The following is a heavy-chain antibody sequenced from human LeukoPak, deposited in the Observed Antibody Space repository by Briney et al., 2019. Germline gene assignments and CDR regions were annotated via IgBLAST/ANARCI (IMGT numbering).Heavy chain of an antibody. D-gene: IGHD7-27*01. CDR1: GFTLSGYW. CDR3: ARGLNRGFDY. V-gene: IGHV3-7*03. J-gene: IGHJ4*02. Sequence: QAGGSLRLSCAASGFTLSGYWMSWVRQAPGKGLEWVANIEQDGSEKYYVDSVKGRFTISRDNAKNSLYLQMNSLRAEDTAVYYCARGLNRGFDYWGQGTLVTVSS. CDR2: IEQDGSEK.